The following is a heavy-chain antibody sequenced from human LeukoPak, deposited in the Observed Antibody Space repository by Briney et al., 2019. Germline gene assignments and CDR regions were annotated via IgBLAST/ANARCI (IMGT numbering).Heavy chain of an antibody. Sequence: GGSLRLSCAVSGFTFSNYAMSWVRQAPGKGLEWVSTISDSGGSTYYAGSVKCRFTISRDNSKNTLYLQMNSLRREDTAVYYCAKSPPRYQLLFDPWGQGTLVTVSS. D-gene: IGHD2-2*01. CDR2: ISDSGGST. CDR3: AKSPPRYQLLFDP. CDR1: GFTFSNYA. V-gene: IGHV3-23*01. J-gene: IGHJ5*02.